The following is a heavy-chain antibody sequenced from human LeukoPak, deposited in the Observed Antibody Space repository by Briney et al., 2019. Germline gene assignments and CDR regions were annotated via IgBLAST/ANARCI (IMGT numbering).Heavy chain of an antibody. Sequence: SETLSLTCAVYGGSFTGYYWSWVRQPPGKGLEWIGEINHSGGTNYNPSLKSRVTISVDTSKNQFSLKLSSVTAADTAVYYCARASKVPYYYMDGWGKGTTVTASS. CDR2: INHSGGT. V-gene: IGHV4-34*01. J-gene: IGHJ6*03. CDR3: ARASKVPYYYMDG. CDR1: GGSFTGYY.